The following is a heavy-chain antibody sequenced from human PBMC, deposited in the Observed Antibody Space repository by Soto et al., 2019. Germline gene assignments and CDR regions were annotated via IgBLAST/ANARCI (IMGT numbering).Heavy chain of an antibody. CDR3: ARGPPRALTFDY. V-gene: IGHV3-30-3*01. Sequence: PGGSLRLSCAASGFTFSSYAMHWVRQAPGKGLGWVAVISYDGSNKYYADSVKGRFTISRDNSKNTLYLQMNSLRAEDTAVYYCARGPPRALTFDYWGQGTLVTVSS. CDR1: GFTFSSYA. D-gene: IGHD3-3*02. J-gene: IGHJ4*02. CDR2: ISYDGSNK.